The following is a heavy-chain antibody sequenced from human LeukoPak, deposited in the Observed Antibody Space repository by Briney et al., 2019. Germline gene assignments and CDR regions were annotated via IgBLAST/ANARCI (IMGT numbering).Heavy chain of an antibody. J-gene: IGHJ6*03. CDR2: IYSSGSTM. V-gene: IGHV3-11*01. CDR1: GFTFSDYH. Sequence: PGGSLRLSCAASGFTFSDYHMTWIRQAPGKGLEWISYIYSSGSTMYYADSVKGRFTISRDNAKYSLYLQMYSLRADDTAVYYCARPKRAYCANGVCYVGDFSRYYYMDVWGKGTTVTVSS. CDR3: ARPKRAYCANGVCYVGDFSRYYYMDV. D-gene: IGHD2-8*01.